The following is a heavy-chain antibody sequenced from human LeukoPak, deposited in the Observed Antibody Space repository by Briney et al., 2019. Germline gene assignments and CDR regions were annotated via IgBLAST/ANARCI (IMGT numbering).Heavy chain of an antibody. CDR3: KGDLGAFDI. V-gene: IGHV3-66*01. CDR2: IYSGGST. J-gene: IGHJ3*02. D-gene: IGHD2-21*02. Sequence: GGALRLSCAASGFTVSSYYMNWVRQAPGKGLEWVSLIYSGGSTYYADSVKGRFTISRDNSKNTLYLQMNSLRAEDTAVYFCKGDLGAFDIWGQGTMVTVSS. CDR1: GFTVSSYY.